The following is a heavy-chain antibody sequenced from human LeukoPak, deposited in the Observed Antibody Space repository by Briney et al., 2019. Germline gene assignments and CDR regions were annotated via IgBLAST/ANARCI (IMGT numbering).Heavy chain of an antibody. CDR3: ARGGGRSYSDAFDI. CDR1: GFTFSSSN. CDR2: ISGTSSAT. V-gene: IGHV3-48*02. D-gene: IGHD1-26*01. J-gene: IGHJ3*02. Sequence: GGSLRLSCAASGFTFSSSNMHWVRQAPGKGLEWVSFISGTSSATVYADSVKGRFTISRDIGRKSLYLQMNSLSDEDTAVYYCARGGGRSYSDAFDIWGQGTVATVSS.